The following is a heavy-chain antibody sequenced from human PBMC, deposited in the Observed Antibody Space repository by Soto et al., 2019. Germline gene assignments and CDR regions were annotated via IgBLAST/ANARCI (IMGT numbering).Heavy chain of an antibody. CDR1: GFTFSSYW. Sequence: PGGSLRLSCAASGFTFSSYWMSWVRQAPGKGLEWVANIKQDGSEKYYVDSVKGRFTISRDNAKNSLYLQMNSLRAEDTAVYYCARDRITIFGVVIQVGAIDYWGQETLVTVSS. J-gene: IGHJ4*02. D-gene: IGHD3-3*01. V-gene: IGHV3-7*01. CDR2: IKQDGSEK. CDR3: ARDRITIFGVVIQVGAIDY.